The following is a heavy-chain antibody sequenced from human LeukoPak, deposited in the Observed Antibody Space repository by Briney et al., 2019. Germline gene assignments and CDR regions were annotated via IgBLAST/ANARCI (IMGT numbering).Heavy chain of an antibody. CDR2: IYYSGST. J-gene: IGHJ4*02. CDR1: GGSISSSSYY. V-gene: IGHV4-39*07. CDR3: ARYLDRGSYLNYFDY. D-gene: IGHD1-26*01. Sequence: SETLSLTCTVSGGSISSSSYYWGWIRQPPRKGLEWIGSIYYSGSTYYSPSLKSRVTISVDTSKNQFSLKLSSVTAADTAVYYCARYLDRGSYLNYFDYWGQGTLVTVSS.